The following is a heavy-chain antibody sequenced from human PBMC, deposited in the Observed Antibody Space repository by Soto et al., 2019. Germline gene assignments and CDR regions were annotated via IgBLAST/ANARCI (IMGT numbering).Heavy chain of an antibody. J-gene: IGHJ6*04. CDR3: TRDDVHFNGDRYYGVPMDV. CDR2: IQSGGTT. D-gene: IGHD2-8*01. Sequence: EVQLVESGGDLVQPGGSLRLSCAASGFSVSSKYLSWVRQAAEKGLEWVSLIQSGGTTYYAGSVKGRFTISRDYSENTLFRQMNSLRVEHTAVYYCTRDDVHFNGDRYYGVPMDVWRKGTTVTVSA. V-gene: IGHV3-66*01. CDR1: GFSVSSKY.